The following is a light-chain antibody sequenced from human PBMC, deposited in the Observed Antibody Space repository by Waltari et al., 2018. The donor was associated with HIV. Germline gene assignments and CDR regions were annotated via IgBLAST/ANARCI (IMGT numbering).Light chain of an antibody. V-gene: IGKV1-16*02. CDR3: QQYKTYPFT. Sequence: DIQMTHSPSSRSASVGDSLTITCRASQGVGDLVAWFQQKPGNAPKSLIYAASSLYSGVPSKFSGSGSETDFTLTIKSLQPEDFGTYYCQQYKTYPFTFGPGTKVDFK. CDR1: QGVGDL. J-gene: IGKJ3*01. CDR2: AAS.